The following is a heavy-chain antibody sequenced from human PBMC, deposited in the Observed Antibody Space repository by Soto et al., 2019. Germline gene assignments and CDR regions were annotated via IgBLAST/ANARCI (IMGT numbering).Heavy chain of an antibody. CDR3: ARKAAREIVFGIDWFDP. J-gene: IGHJ5*02. D-gene: IGHD2-15*01. V-gene: IGHV4-39*01. Sequence: SETLSLTCTVSGGSISSSSYYWGWIRHPPGKGLEWIGSIYYSGSTYYNPSLKSRVTISVDTSKNQFSLKLSSVTAADTAVYYCARKAAREIVFGIDWFDPWGQGTLVTVSS. CDR1: GGSISSSSYY. CDR2: IYYSGST.